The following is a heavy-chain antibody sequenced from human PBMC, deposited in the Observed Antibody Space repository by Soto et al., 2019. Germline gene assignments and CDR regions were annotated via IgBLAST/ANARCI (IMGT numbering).Heavy chain of an antibody. CDR3: ARAAFRYYGSGSYLRPFDY. CDR2: ISAYNGNT. J-gene: IGHJ4*02. CDR1: GYTFTSYG. D-gene: IGHD3-10*01. Sequence: ASVKVSCKASGYTFTSYGISWVRQAPGQGLEWMGWISAYNGNTNYAQKLQGRVTMTTDTSTSTAYMELRSLRSDDTAVYYCARAAFRYYGSGSYLRPFDYWGQGTLVTVSS. V-gene: IGHV1-18*01.